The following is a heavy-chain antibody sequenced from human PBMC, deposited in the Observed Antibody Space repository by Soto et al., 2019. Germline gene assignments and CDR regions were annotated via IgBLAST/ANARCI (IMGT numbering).Heavy chain of an antibody. J-gene: IGHJ2*01. CDR1: GGSISTTNYY. CDR2: IYDSGST. D-gene: IGHD4-17*01. CDR3: ARRGDYDWYFDL. Sequence: QLQLQESGPGLVKPSETLSLTCTISGGSISTTNYYWGWIRQPPGKGLEWIGTIYDSGSTYYHPSLKSRVTISVDTSKNQFSLKLSSVTAADTAVYYCARRGDYDWYFDLWGRGTLVTVSS. V-gene: IGHV4-39*01.